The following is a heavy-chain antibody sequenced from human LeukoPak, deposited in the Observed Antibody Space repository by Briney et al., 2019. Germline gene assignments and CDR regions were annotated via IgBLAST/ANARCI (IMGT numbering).Heavy chain of an antibody. CDR1: GFTFDDYA. CDR3: AKARAGYYDSGSYFDY. J-gene: IGHJ4*02. V-gene: IGHV3-9*01. CDR2: ISWNSGSV. Sequence: QAGGSLRLSCAASGFTFDDYAVHWVRQAPGKGLEWVSGISWNSGSVHYADSVKGRFTISRDNAENSLYLQMNSLRAEDTALYYCAKARAGYYDSGSYFDYWGRGTLVTVSS. D-gene: IGHD3-10*01.